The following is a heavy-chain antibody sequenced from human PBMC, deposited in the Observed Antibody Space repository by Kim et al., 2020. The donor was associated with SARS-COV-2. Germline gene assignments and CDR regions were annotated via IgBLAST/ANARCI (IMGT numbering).Heavy chain of an antibody. V-gene: IGHV4-30-4*01. CDR1: GGSISSGDYY. J-gene: IGHJ6*02. CDR2: IYYSGST. D-gene: IGHD5-18*01. Sequence: SETLSLTCTVSGGSISSGDYYWSWIRQPPGKGLEWIGYIYYSGSTYYNPSLKSQVTISVDTSKNQFSLKLSSVTAADTAVYYCARGSKTGYSQRKYYYYGMDVWGQGTTVTVSS. CDR3: ARGSKTGYSQRKYYYYGMDV.